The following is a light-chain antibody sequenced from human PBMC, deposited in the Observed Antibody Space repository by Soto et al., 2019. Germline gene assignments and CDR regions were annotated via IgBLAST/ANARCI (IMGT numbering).Light chain of an antibody. CDR1: SSDVGNYEL. V-gene: IGLV2-23*02. J-gene: IGLJ2*01. Sequence: QSALTQPASVSGSPGQSITISCIGTSSDVGNYELVSWYQQLPGKAPKLIIYEVNKRPSGVPNRFSGSKSGNAASLTISGLLAEDEAAYHCCSFAGGSTYVVFGGGTKLTVL. CDR2: EVN. CDR3: CSFAGGSTYVV.